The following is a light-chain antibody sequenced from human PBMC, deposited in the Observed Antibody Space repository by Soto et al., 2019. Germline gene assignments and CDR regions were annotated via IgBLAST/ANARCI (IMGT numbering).Light chain of an antibody. CDR3: FSYTSSSTLV. V-gene: IGLV2-14*01. CDR1: SSDVGGYNY. J-gene: IGLJ3*02. CDR2: EVS. Sequence: QSALTQPASVSGSPGQSITISCTGTSSDVGGYNYVSWYHQHPAKAPKLMIYEVSTRPSGFSHRFSGAKSGNTASLTISGLQAEDEADYYCFSYTSSSTLVFGGGTKLTVL.